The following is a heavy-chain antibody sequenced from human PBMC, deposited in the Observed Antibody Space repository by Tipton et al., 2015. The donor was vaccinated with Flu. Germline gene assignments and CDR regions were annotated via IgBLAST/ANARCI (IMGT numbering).Heavy chain of an antibody. J-gene: IGHJ5*01. CDR3: ARRDYSNYVSEPKHWFDS. D-gene: IGHD4-11*01. Sequence: LRLSCSVSGDSIGSDYFWGWIRQPPGKGLEWIGNVHQTGTSYYNPSLRSRVIITVDRRKNHFSLRLTSVTAADPAVYFCARRDYSNYVSEPKHWFDSWGQGTLVTVSS. V-gene: IGHV4-38-2*01. CDR1: GDSIGSDYF. CDR2: VHQTGTS.